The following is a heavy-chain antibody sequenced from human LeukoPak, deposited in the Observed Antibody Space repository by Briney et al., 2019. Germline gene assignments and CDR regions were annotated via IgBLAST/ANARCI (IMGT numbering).Heavy chain of an antibody. CDR2: IKQDGSEK. V-gene: IGHV3-7*01. CDR3: ARDVILLWFGELLPIHDNWFDP. Sequence: PGGSLRLSCAASGFTFSSYWMSWVRQAPGKGLEWVANIKQDGSEKYYVDSVKGRFTISRDNAKNSLYLQMNSLRAEDTAVYYCARDVILLWFGELLPIHDNWFDPWGQGTLVTVSS. D-gene: IGHD3-10*01. CDR1: GFTFSSYW. J-gene: IGHJ5*02.